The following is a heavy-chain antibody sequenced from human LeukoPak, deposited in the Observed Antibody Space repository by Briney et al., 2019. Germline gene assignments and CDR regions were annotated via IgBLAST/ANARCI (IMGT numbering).Heavy chain of an antibody. J-gene: IGHJ4*02. Sequence: ASVKVSCKASGYTFSGYYMHWVRQAPGQGLEWMGWINPNSGGTKYAQKFQGRVTMTRDTSISTAYMELSRLRSDDTAVYYCATSSGWPRYYFDYWGQGTLVTVSS. V-gene: IGHV1-2*02. CDR1: GYTFSGYY. D-gene: IGHD6-19*01. CDR3: ATSSGWPRYYFDY. CDR2: INPNSGGT.